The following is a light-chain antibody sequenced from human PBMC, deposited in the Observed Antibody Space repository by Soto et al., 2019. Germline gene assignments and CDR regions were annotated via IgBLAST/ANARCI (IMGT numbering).Light chain of an antibody. CDR1: QSVHRGY. CDR3: QIYGDSPVT. Sequence: EIVLPQSPGTLSLSPGERATLSCRASQSVHRGYLAWYQQKPGQAPRLVIDDASTRATGIPDRFSGSGSGTDFTLTISRLEPEDFAVYYCQIYGDSPVTFGGGTKWISN. V-gene: IGKV3-20*01. J-gene: IGKJ4*01. CDR2: DAS.